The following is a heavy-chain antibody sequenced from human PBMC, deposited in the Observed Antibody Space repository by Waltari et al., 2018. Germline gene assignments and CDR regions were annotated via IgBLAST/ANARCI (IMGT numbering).Heavy chain of an antibody. CDR1: GGSFTAYL. D-gene: IGHD2-15*01. J-gene: IGHJ6*02. CDR3: ARGVVSPHYFYGMDV. CDR2: INHSGST. Sequence: QVQLQQWGAGLLKPSETLSLTCAVYGGSFTAYLWSWIRQSPGKGLGWVGEINHSGSTNDTPSLKCRVTISVDTSKNQFSLKLSSMTAADTAVYYCARGVVSPHYFYGMDVWGQGTTVTVSS. V-gene: IGHV4-34*01.